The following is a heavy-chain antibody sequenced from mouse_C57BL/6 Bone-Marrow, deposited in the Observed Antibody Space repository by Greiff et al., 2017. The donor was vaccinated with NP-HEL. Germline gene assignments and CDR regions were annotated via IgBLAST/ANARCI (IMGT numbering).Heavy chain of an antibody. CDR2: ISDGGSYT. J-gene: IGHJ1*03. D-gene: IGHD1-1*01. Sequence: EVKVVESGGGLVKPGGSLKLSCAASGFTFSSYAMSWVRQTPEKRLEWVATISDGGSYTYYPDNVKGRFTISRDNAKNNLYLQMSHLKSEDTAMYYCARDPDFITTVVATDWYFDVWGTGTTVTVSS. CDR1: GFTFSSYA. V-gene: IGHV5-4*01. CDR3: ARDPDFITTVVATDWYFDV.